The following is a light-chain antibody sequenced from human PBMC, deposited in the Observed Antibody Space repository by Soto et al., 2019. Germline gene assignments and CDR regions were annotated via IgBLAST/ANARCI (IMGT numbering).Light chain of an antibody. CDR1: QSISSW. J-gene: IGKJ1*01. CDR3: QQYNSYSWT. Sequence: DIQMTQSPSTLSASVGDRVTITCRASQSISSWLAWYQQKPGKAPKLLIYHASSLESGVPSRFSGSGSGTEFTLTISSLQPDDFATYYCQQYNSYSWTFGQATKVDIK. V-gene: IGKV1-5*01. CDR2: HAS.